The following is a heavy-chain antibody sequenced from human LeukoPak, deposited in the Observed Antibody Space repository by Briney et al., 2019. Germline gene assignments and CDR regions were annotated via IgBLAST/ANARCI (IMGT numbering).Heavy chain of an antibody. V-gene: IGHV3-30*02. J-gene: IGHJ3*02. CDR2: IRYDGNYE. D-gene: IGHD2-15*01. Sequence: PGGSLRLSCAASGFTFSSHGMHWVRQAPGEGLEWVAFIRYDGNYENYADFVKGRFTISRDNSKNTLYLQMNSLRTEDTAVYYCAKRRCSGGSCYDHGFDIWGQGLWSPSLQ. CDR3: AKRRCSGGSCYDHGFDI. CDR1: GFTFSSHG.